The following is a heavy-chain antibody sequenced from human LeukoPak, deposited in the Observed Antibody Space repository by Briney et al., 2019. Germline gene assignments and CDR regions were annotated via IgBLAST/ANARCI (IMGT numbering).Heavy chain of an antibody. CDR2: ITGSGGSA. D-gene: IGHD6-13*01. CDR3: AKNLEA. J-gene: IGHJ4*02. CDR1: GFTFSSYA. Sequence: GGSLRLSCAASGFTFSSYAMSWVRQAPGKGLEWVSLITGSGGSAYHADPVKGRFTISRDNSKNTLYLEMNSLRAEDTAVYYCAKNLEAGGQGTLVTVSS. V-gene: IGHV3-23*01.